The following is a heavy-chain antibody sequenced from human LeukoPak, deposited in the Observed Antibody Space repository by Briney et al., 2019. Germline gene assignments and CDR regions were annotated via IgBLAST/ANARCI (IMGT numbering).Heavy chain of an antibody. J-gene: IGHJ4*02. CDR1: GFTFSSYA. V-gene: IGHV3-23*01. CDR2: ISGSGGST. Sequence: GGSLRLSCAASGFTFSSYAMSWVRQAPGKGLEWVSAISGSGGSTYYADSVKGRFTISRDNSKNTLYLQMNSLRAEDTAVYYCAKGARGSVVARYVPFGYWGQGTLVTVSS. CDR3: AKGARGSVVARYVPFGY. D-gene: IGHD3-22*01.